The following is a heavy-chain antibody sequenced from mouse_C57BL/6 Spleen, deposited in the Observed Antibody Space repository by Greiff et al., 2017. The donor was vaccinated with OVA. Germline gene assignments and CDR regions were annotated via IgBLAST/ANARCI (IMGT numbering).Heavy chain of an antibody. Sequence: EVQLQQSGPELVKPGASVKISCKASGYSFTGYYMNWVKQSPEKSLEWIGEINPSTGGTTYNQKFKAKATLTVDKSSSTAYMQLKSLTSEDSAVYYCARGYGSLYAMDYWGQGTSVTVSS. D-gene: IGHD1-1*01. J-gene: IGHJ4*01. CDR2: INPSTGGT. CDR1: GYSFTGYY. CDR3: ARGYGSLYAMDY. V-gene: IGHV1-42*01.